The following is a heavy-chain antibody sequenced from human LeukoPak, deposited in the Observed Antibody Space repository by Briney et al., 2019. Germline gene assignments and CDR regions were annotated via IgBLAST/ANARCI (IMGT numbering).Heavy chain of an antibody. D-gene: IGHD3-22*01. CDR2: IIPILGIA. CDR1: GYTFIGYY. Sequence: SVKVSCKASGYTFIGYYIHWVRQAPGQGLEWMGRIIPILGIANYAQKFQGRVTITADKSTSTAYMELSSLRSEDTAVYYCASLYYYDSSGYYYRPPDAFDIWGQGTMVTVSS. CDR3: ASLYYYDSSGYYYRPPDAFDI. J-gene: IGHJ3*02. V-gene: IGHV1-69*02.